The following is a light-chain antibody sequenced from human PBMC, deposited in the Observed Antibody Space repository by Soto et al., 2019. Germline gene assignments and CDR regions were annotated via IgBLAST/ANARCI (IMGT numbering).Light chain of an antibody. V-gene: IGLV1-47*01. Sequence: QSVLAQPPSASGTPGQRVTISCSGSSSNIGSNFVYWYQQLPGTAPKLLIYRNNPRPSGVPDRFSGSKSGTSASLAISGLRSEDEADYYCAAWDDILNGWVFGGGTKLTVL. J-gene: IGLJ3*02. CDR3: AAWDDILNGWV. CDR1: SSNIGSNF. CDR2: RNN.